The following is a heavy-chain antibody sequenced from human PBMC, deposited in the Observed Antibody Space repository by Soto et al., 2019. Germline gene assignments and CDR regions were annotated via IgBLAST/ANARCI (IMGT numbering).Heavy chain of an antibody. D-gene: IGHD3-3*01. CDR1: GFTFSSYG. V-gene: IGHV3-33*01. CDR2: IWYDGSNK. J-gene: IGHJ6*02. CDR3: ARDLELLLSPSFYGMDV. Sequence: PGGCLRLSCAASGFTFSSYGMHWVRQAPGKGLEWVAVIWYDGSNKYYADSVKGRFTISRDNSKNTLYLQMNSLRAEDTAVYYCARDLELLLSPSFYGMDVWGQGTTVNVSS.